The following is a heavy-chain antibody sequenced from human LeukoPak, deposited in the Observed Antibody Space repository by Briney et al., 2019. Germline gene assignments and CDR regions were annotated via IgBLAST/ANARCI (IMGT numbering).Heavy chain of an antibody. Sequence: ASVKVSCTASGYTFTSYAMNWVRQAPGQGLEWMGWINTNTGNPTYAQGFTGRFVFSLDTSVSTAYLQISSLKAEDTAVYYCARDWYYDFWSGYYAFDYWGQGTLVTVSS. CDR1: GYTFTSYA. CDR3: ARDWYYDFWSGYYAFDY. D-gene: IGHD3-3*01. CDR2: INTNTGNP. V-gene: IGHV7-4-1*02. J-gene: IGHJ4*02.